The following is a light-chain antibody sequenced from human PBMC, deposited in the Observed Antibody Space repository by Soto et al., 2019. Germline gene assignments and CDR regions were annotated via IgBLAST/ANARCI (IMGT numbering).Light chain of an antibody. J-gene: IGKJ1*01. CDR3: QQYDKSLRT. V-gene: IGKV3-20*01. CDR2: GAS. CDR1: QSITSTY. Sequence: EIVLTQSPGTLSLSPGEGATLSCRASQSITSTYLAWYQQKRGQAPRLLIYGASSRAPGIPDRFNGSGSGTDFTLTITRLEPEDFAVYYCQQYDKSLRTFGQVTKVEIK.